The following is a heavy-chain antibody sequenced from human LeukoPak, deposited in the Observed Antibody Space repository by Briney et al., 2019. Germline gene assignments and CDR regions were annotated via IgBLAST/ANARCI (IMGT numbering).Heavy chain of an antibody. D-gene: IGHD4/OR15-4a*01. CDR2: MHNGVHT. Sequence: PSETLSLTCTVPGDSVSSYFWSWIRQPPGKGLEWIGYMHNGVHTNYNPSLKSRVTISGDTSKNQFSLKLTSVTAADTAIYYCAATIKRDYSDTNLDYWGQGTLVTVSS. V-gene: IGHV4-59*02. CDR1: GDSVSSYF. J-gene: IGHJ4*02. CDR3: AATIKRDYSDTNLDY.